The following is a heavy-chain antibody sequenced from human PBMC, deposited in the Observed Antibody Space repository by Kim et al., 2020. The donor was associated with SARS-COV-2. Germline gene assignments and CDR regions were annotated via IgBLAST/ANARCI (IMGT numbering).Heavy chain of an antibody. CDR2: INPNSGGT. Sequence: ASVKVSCKASGYTFTGYYIHWMRHTPGQGLEWMGWINPNSGGTDFAQKFQGRVTMTRDTSISTAYMELSSLTSDDTAVYYCARGIDYCGQGTLFTVSS. CDR1: GYTFTGYY. J-gene: IGHJ4*02. CDR3: ARGIDY. V-gene: IGHV1-2*02.